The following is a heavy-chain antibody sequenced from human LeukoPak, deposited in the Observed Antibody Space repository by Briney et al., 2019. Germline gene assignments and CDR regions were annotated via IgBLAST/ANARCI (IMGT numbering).Heavy chain of an antibody. D-gene: IGHD3-22*01. CDR3: AREHSSGSGFDY. J-gene: IGHJ4*02. V-gene: IGHV1-69*13. CDR2: IIPIFGTA. Sequence: SVKVSCKASGGTFSSYAISWVRQAPGQGLEWMGGIIPIFGTANYAQKFQGRVTITADESTSTAYMELSSLRSEDTAVYYCAREHSSGSGFDYWGQGTLVTVSS. CDR1: GGTFSSYA.